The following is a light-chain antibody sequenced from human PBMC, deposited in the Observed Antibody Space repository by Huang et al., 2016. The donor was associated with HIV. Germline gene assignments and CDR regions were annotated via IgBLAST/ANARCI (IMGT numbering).Light chain of an antibody. Sequence: DIQMTQSPSSLSASVGDTVTITCRASQGLSNSLAWYQQKPGKAPNLLVFDASKLQSGVPSRFSGSGSGTDYTRTISSLQPEDFASYYCQQYYSTRYTFGQGTKLEIK. J-gene: IGKJ2*01. CDR3: QQYYSTRYT. CDR1: QGLSNS. CDR2: DAS. V-gene: IGKV1-NL1*01.